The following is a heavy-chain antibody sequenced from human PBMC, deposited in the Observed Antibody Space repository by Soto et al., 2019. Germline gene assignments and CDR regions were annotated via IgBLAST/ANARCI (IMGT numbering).Heavy chain of an antibody. D-gene: IGHD6-13*01. Sequence: EMHLVESGGGLVKPGGSLRLSCAASGFSFSTYGMNWVRQAPGKAPEWVSSISAGGEYIDYADSVKGRLTISRDNAANFLFLHMNSLRAEDTAVYYCATDGAAGSDMGVWGQGTTVTVS. V-gene: IGHV3-21*01. CDR3: ATDGAAGSDMGV. CDR2: ISAGGEYI. J-gene: IGHJ6*02. CDR1: GFSFSTYG.